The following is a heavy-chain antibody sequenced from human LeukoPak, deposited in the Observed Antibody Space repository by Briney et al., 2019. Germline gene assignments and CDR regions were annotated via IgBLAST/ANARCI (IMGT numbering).Heavy chain of an antibody. D-gene: IGHD5-24*01. CDR3: ARAPEMATIYDY. Sequence: GGSLRLSCAASGFTFSSYSMNWVRQAPGKGLEWVSSISSSSSYIYYADSVKSRFTISRDNAKNSLYLQMNSLRAEDTAVYYCARAPEMATIYDYWGQGTLVTVSS. J-gene: IGHJ4*02. CDR2: ISSSSSYI. V-gene: IGHV3-21*01. CDR1: GFTFSSYS.